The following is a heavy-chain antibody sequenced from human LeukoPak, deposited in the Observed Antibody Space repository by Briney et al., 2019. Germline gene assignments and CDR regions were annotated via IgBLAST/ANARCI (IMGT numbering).Heavy chain of an antibody. V-gene: IGHV1-2*02. D-gene: IGHD3-22*01. CDR1: GYTFTGYY. J-gene: IGHJ4*02. CDR2: INPNSGGT. CDR3: ARDASAWFPFDY. Sequence: ASVKVSSKASGYTFTGYYMHWVRQAPGQGLEWMGWINPNSGGTNYAQKFQGRVTMTRDTSISTAYMELSRLRSDDTAVYYCARDASAWFPFDYWGQGTLVTVSS.